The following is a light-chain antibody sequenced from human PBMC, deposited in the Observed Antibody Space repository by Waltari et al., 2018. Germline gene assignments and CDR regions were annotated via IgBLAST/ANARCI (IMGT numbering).Light chain of an antibody. CDR1: QSISY. CDR2: AAS. Sequence: DIQMTQSPSSLSASVGDRVTITCRASQSISYLNWYQQKPGKAPKLLMYAASSLQSGVPLRFSGSGSGTDFTLTISSLQPEDFAAYYCQQSSSTPQTFGGGTKVEVK. J-gene: IGKJ4*01. V-gene: IGKV1-39*01. CDR3: QQSSSTPQT.